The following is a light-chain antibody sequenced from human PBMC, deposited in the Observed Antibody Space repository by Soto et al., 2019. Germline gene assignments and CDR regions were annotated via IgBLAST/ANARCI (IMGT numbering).Light chain of an antibody. CDR3: QQYKNWPPLT. CDR2: GAS. CDR1: QSVSSN. Sequence: EIVMTQSPATLSVSPGERATLSCRASQSVSSNLAWYQQKPGQAPRLLIYGASTRATGIPGRFSGSGSGTEFTLTISSLQSEDFAVYYCQQYKNWPPLTFGQETKVEIK. V-gene: IGKV3-15*01. J-gene: IGKJ1*01.